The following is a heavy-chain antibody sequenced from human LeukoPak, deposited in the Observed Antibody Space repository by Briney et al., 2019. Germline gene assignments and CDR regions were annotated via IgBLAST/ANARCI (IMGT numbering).Heavy chain of an antibody. D-gene: IGHD6-19*01. CDR1: GFTFSSYW. Sequence: GGSLRLSCAASGFTFSSYWMHWVRQAPGKGLVWVSRIKSDGSSTSYADSVKGRFTVSRDNSKNTLYLQMNSLRAEDTAVYYCAKDMEQWLVFRPFDYWGQGTLVTVSS. J-gene: IGHJ4*02. CDR3: AKDMEQWLVFRPFDY. V-gene: IGHV3-74*01. CDR2: IKSDGSST.